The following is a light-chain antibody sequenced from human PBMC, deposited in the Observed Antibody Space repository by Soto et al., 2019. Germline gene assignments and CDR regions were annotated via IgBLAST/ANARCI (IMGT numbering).Light chain of an antibody. Sequence: QAVVTQEPSRTVSPGGTVTLNCASSTGAVTSGYYPNWFQQKPGQPPRALIYSTTYKHSWTPARFSGSLLGGKAALTLSGAQPEDEAEYYCLLFYGDGVVFGGGTKLTVL. CDR1: TGAVTSGYY. J-gene: IGLJ2*01. CDR3: LLFYGDGVV. V-gene: IGLV7-43*01. CDR2: STT.